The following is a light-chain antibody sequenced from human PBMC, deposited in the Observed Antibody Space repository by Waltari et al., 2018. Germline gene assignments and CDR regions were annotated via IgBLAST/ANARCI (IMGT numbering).Light chain of an antibody. CDR3: QQYVESPAT. CDR2: HAS. CDR1: QGVRIY. V-gene: IGKV3-20*01. J-gene: IGKJ1*01. Sequence: EIVLTQSPGTVSLSPGDRATLSCRASQGVRIYLAWYQQKPGQAPRLLSYHASTRATGIPDRFSASGSGTDFSLTISRLEPEDFAMYYCQQYVESPATFGQGTKVEIK.